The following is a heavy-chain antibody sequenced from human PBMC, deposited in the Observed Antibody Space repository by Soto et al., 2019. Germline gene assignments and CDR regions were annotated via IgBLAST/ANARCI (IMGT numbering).Heavy chain of an antibody. CDR2: ISSSDNII. CDR3: ARDRGYSDSSGYFDY. CDR1: GFIFSDYY. Sequence: GGSLRLSCAASGFIFSDYYMSWIRQAPGKGLEWISYISSSDNIIYYADSVKGRFTISRDNAKNSLYLQMNSLRAEDTAVYCARDRGYSDSSGYFDYWGQGTLVTVSS. D-gene: IGHD3-22*01. V-gene: IGHV3-11*01. J-gene: IGHJ4*02.